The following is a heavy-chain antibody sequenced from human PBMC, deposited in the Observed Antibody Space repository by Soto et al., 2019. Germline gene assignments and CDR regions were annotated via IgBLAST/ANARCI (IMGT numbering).Heavy chain of an antibody. J-gene: IGHJ6*02. CDR1: GVSVSSGSYY. CDR2: IYYSGST. D-gene: IGHD4-17*01. CDR3: ARSRYGDNYYYYGMDV. V-gene: IGHV4-61*01. Sequence: PSETLSLTCTVSGVSVSSGSYYWSWIRQPPGKGLEWIGYIYYSGSTNYNPSLKSRVTISVDTSKNQFSLKLSSVTAADTAVYYCARSRYGDNYYYYGMDVWGQGTTVTVSS.